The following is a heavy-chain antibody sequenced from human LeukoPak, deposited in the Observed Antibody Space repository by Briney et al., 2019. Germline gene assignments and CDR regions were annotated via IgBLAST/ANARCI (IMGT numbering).Heavy chain of an antibody. CDR1: GFTFSDCY. J-gene: IGHJ6*02. D-gene: IGHD2-2*01. CDR2: ISSSGSTI. Sequence: GGSLRLSCAASGFTFSDCYMSWIRQAPGKGLEWVSYISSSGSTIYYADSVKGRFTISRDNAKNSLYLQMNSLRAEDTAVYYCAREYCSSTSCYFPPTYGMDVWGQGTTVTVSS. CDR3: AREYCSSTSCYFPPTYGMDV. V-gene: IGHV3-11*01.